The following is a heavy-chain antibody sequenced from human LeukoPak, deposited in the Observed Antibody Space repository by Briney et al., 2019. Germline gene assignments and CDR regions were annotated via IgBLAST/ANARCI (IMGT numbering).Heavy chain of an antibody. Sequence: PGGSLRLSCAASGFTFRSYYMSWVRQAPGKGLEGVANIDQDGSEKYYVDSVKGRFTIFRDNAKNSLYLQMNSLRVEDTAVYYCARVGAPGTADYWGQGTLVTVSS. CDR3: ARVGAPGTADY. V-gene: IGHV3-7*01. CDR2: IDQDGSEK. CDR1: GFTFRSYY. D-gene: IGHD6-13*01. J-gene: IGHJ4*02.